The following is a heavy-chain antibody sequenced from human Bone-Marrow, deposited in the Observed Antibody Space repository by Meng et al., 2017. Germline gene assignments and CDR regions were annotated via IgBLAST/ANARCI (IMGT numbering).Heavy chain of an antibody. D-gene: IGHD6-19*01. Sequence: GESLKISCAASGFSFSDYEMNWVRQAPGKGLEWVSYISGSGDTMYHADSVKGRFTISRDNAKNSLYLQMNSLRSEDTAVYYCAREDSSGWSYFDYWGQGTLVTVSS. J-gene: IGHJ4*02. CDR1: GFSFSDYE. CDR3: AREDSSGWSYFDY. CDR2: ISGSGDTM. V-gene: IGHV3-48*03.